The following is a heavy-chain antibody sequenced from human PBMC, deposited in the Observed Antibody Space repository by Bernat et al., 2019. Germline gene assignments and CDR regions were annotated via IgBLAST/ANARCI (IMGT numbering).Heavy chain of an antibody. CDR1: GYTFTSYG. J-gene: IGHJ6*02. Sequence: QVQLVQSGAGVKKPGASVKVSCKASGYTFTSYGISWVRQAPGQGLEWMGWISAYNGNTNYAQKLQGRVTMTTDTSTNTAYMELRSLRSDDTAVYYCARDRTGPIPSWILNYYYYGMDVWGQGTTVTVSS. CDR2: ISAYNGNT. V-gene: IGHV1-18*04. D-gene: IGHD1-1*01. CDR3: ARDRTGPIPSWILNYYYYGMDV.